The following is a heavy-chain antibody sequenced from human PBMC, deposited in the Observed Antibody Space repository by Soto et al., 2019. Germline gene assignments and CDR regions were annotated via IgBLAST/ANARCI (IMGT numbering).Heavy chain of an antibody. V-gene: IGHV4-59*01. CDR2: IYYSGST. Sequence: SETLSLTCTVSGGSISSYYWSRIRQPPGKGLEWIGYIYYSGSTNYNPSLKSRVTISVDTSKNQFSLKLSSVTAADTAVYYCAREREEQLIDYWGQGTLVTVSS. CDR3: AREREEQLIDY. CDR1: GGSISSYY. J-gene: IGHJ4*02. D-gene: IGHD2-2*01.